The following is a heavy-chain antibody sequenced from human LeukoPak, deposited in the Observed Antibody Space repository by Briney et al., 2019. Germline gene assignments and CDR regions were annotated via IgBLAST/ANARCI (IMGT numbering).Heavy chain of an antibody. J-gene: IGHJ4*02. D-gene: IGHD2-15*01. V-gene: IGHV3-30*18. CDR3: AKAPLGRCSGAICYYFDY. CDR1: GFTFSSYG. CDR2: ISYDGSNK. Sequence: GGSLRLSCAASGFTFSSYGMHWVRQAPGKGLEWVAVISYDGSNKYYADSVKGRFTISRDNSKNTLYLQMNSLRAEDAAVYYCAKAPLGRCSGAICYYFDYWGQGTLVTVSS.